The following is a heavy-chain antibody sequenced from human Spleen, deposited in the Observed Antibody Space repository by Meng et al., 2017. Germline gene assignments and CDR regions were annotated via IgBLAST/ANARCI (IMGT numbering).Heavy chain of an antibody. Sequence: ASVKVSCKASGYTFTGYYMHWVRQAPGQGLEWMGRINLNSGVTNYAQKFQGRVTMTRDTSITTAYMELSRLRSDDTAVYYCASLRGYSYGSLDYWGQGTLVTVSS. CDR3: ASLRGYSYGSLDY. V-gene: IGHV1-2*06. CDR1: GYTFTGYY. CDR2: INLNSGVT. D-gene: IGHD5-18*01. J-gene: IGHJ4*02.